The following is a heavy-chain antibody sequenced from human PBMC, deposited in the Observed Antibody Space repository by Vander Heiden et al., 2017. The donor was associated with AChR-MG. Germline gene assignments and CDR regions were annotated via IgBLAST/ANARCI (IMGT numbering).Heavy chain of an antibody. CDR1: GGSFSGYY. CDR2: INNSGST. V-gene: IGHV4-34*01. D-gene: IGHD3-10*01. Sequence: QVQLQQAGAGLLKASETLSPTCAVYGGSFSGYYWSWIRQPPGKGLEWIGEINNSGSTNYNTSLKSRVTISVDTSKNQFSLKLSSVTAADTAVYYCARGFVVRGCTNMRRPINWGQGTLVTVSS. J-gene: IGHJ4*02. CDR3: ARGFVVRGCTNMRRPIN.